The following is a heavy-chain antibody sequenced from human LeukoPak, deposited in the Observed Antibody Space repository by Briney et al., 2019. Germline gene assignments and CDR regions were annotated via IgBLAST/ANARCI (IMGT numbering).Heavy chain of an antibody. CDR1: GYTFTGYY. Sequence: ASVKVSCKASGYTFTGYYMHWVRQATGQGLEWMGWMNPNSGNTGYAQKFQGRVTITRNTSISTAYMELSSLRSEDTAVYYCARRYYYDSSGYYPLESWGQGTLVTVSS. D-gene: IGHD3-22*01. V-gene: IGHV1-8*03. CDR2: MNPNSGNT. CDR3: ARRYYYDSSGYYPLES. J-gene: IGHJ5*02.